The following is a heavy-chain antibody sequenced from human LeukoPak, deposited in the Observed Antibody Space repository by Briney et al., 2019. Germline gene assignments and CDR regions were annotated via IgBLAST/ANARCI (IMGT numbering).Heavy chain of an antibody. V-gene: IGHV4-39*07. CDR2: VNHGGST. CDR3: ARGLLTTDDY. J-gene: IGHJ4*02. D-gene: IGHD3-3*01. Sequence: SETLSLTCSVSGDSISSNNYYWGWIRQPPGKGLEWIGEVNHGGSTNYNPSLKSRVTISVDASKNQFSLKVRSVTAADTAVYYCARGLLTTDDYWGQGTLVTVSS. CDR1: GDSISSNNYY.